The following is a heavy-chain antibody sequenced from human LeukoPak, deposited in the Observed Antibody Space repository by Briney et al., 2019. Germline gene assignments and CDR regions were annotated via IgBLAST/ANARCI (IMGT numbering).Heavy chain of an antibody. D-gene: IGHD6-13*01. Sequence: HAGGSLRLSCAASGFTFSSYAMHWVRQAPGKGLEWVAVISYDGSNKYYADSVKGRFTISRDNSKNTLYLQMNSLRAEDTAVYYCASLSSSWYYWGQGTLVTVSS. CDR1: GFTFSSYA. CDR2: ISYDGSNK. V-gene: IGHV3-30-3*01. J-gene: IGHJ4*02. CDR3: ASLSSSWYY.